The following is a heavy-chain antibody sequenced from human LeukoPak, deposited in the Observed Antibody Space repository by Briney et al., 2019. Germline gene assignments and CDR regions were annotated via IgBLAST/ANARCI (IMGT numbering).Heavy chain of an antibody. V-gene: IGHV6-1*01. CDR1: GDSFSSNSAA. Sequence: SQTLSLTCAVSGDSFSSNSAAWNWLSQSPSRGLEWLGRTYYRSKWYNDYAVSVKSRITINPDTSKNQFSLQLNSVTPEDTAVYYCARGACYSCAFHIWGQGTMVTVSS. D-gene: IGHD2-15*01. J-gene: IGHJ3*02. CDR3: ARGACYSCAFHI. CDR2: TYYRSKWYN.